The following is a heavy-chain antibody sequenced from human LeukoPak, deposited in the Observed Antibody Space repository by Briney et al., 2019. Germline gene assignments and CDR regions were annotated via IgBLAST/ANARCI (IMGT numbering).Heavy chain of an antibody. V-gene: IGHV1-69*06. Sequence: ASVKVSCKASGGTFSSYAISWVRQAPGQGLEWMGGIIPIFGTANYAQKFQGRVTITADKSTSTAYMELSSLRSEDTAVYYCASPDSENWYFDLWGRGTLVTVSS. CDR3: ASPDSENWYFDL. CDR1: GGTFSSYA. D-gene: IGHD1-14*01. CDR2: IIPIFGTA. J-gene: IGHJ2*01.